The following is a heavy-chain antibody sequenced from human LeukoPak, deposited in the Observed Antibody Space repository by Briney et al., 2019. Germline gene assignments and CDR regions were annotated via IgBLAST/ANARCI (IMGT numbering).Heavy chain of an antibody. CDR2: ISAYNGNT. D-gene: IGHD6-6*01. V-gene: IGHV1-18*01. CDR3: ARGSSSAARNDYFDY. CDR1: GYTFTSYG. J-gene: IGHJ4*02. Sequence: ASVKVSCKASGYTFTSYGISWVRQAPGQGLEWMGWISAYNGNTNYAQKLQGRATMTTDTSTSTAYMELRSLRSDDTAVYYCARGSSSAARNDYFDYWGQGTLVTVSS.